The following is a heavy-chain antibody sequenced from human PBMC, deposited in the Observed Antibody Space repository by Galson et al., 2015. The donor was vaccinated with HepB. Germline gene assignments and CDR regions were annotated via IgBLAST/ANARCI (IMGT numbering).Heavy chain of an antibody. CDR1: GASMSRRGYS. CDR3: ARGGQSSKYNWNLPFDP. CDR2: IQQTGTT. V-gene: IGHV4-30-2*01. D-gene: IGHD1-20*01. J-gene: IGHJ5*02. Sequence: LSLTCAVSGASMSRRGYSWSWLRQTPGKGLEWIGNIQQTGTTYYNPSLKSRVTISEDRSKNLISLKLTFVTAADTAVYYCARGGQSSKYNWNLPFDPWGQGTLVTVSS.